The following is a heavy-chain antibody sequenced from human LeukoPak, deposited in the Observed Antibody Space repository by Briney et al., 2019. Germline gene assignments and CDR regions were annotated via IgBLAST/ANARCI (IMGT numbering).Heavy chain of an antibody. CDR3: ARDVMRGSEIDY. D-gene: IGHD1-26*01. V-gene: IGHV1-2*06. CDR1: GYTFTGHY. CDR2: INPNTGVT. Sequence: ASVKVSCKASGYTFTGHYLHWVRQAPGQGLEWMGRINPNTGVTEYVQKFQGRVTMTRDTSISTAYMELSRLRSDDTAVYYCARDVMRGSEIDYWGQGTLVTVFS. J-gene: IGHJ4*02.